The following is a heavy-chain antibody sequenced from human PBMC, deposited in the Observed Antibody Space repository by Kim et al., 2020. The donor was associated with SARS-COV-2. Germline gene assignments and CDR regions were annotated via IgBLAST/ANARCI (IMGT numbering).Heavy chain of an antibody. Sequence: YHADSVKGRFTISRDNSKNTLYLQMNSRRAEDTAVYYCARVGLAAAGTDYWGQGTLVTVSS. D-gene: IGHD6-13*01. V-gene: IGHV3-30*01. CDR3: ARVGLAAAGTDY. J-gene: IGHJ4*02.